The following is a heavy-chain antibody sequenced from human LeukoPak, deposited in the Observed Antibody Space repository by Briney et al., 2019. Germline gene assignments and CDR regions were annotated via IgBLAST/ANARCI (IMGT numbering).Heavy chain of an antibody. V-gene: IGHV1-8*01. J-gene: IGHJ6*02. CDR3: ARGTRYCSSTSCYNRSAYYYYGMDV. CDR2: MNPNSGNT. Sequence: ASVKVSCKASGYTFTSYDINWVRQATGQGLEWMGWMNPNSGNTGYAQKFQGRVTMTRNTSISTAYMELSSLRSEDTAVYYCARGTRYCSSTSCYNRSAYYYYGMDVWGQGTTVTVSS. D-gene: IGHD2-2*02. CDR1: GYTFTSYD.